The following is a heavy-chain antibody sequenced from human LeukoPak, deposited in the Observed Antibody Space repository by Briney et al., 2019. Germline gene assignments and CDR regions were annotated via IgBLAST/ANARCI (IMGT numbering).Heavy chain of an antibody. CDR1: GYTFTSYG. Sequence: ASVKVSCKASGYTFTSYGISWVRQAPGQGLEGMGWISAYNGNTNYAQKLQGRVTMTTDTSTSTAYMELRSLRSDDTAVYYCARVVGYCSGGSCPGHAFDIWGQGTMVTVSS. J-gene: IGHJ3*02. CDR2: ISAYNGNT. D-gene: IGHD2-15*01. CDR3: ARVVGYCSGGSCPGHAFDI. V-gene: IGHV1-18*01.